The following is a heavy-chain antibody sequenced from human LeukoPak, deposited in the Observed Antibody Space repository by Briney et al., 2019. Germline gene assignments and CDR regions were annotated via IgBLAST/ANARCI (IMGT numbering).Heavy chain of an antibody. J-gene: IGHJ4*02. CDR2: ISGSGGIP. D-gene: IGHD1-26*01. V-gene: IGHV3-23*01. CDR1: GFTFSSYS. Sequence: WGSLRLSCAASGFTFSSYSINWVRQAPGKGLEWVSAISGSGGIPYYADSVKGRFTISRDNSKNTLYLQMNSLRAEDTAVYYCARNYSGSYHIDYWGQGTLVTVSS. CDR3: ARNYSGSYHIDY.